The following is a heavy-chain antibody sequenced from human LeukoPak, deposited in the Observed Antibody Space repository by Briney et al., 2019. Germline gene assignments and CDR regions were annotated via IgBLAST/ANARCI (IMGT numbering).Heavy chain of an antibody. D-gene: IGHD1-7*01. CDR1: GFTFSDYY. J-gene: IGHJ6*03. CDR2: TSPSGGTI. Sequence: PGGSLRLSCAASGFTFSDYYMSWIRQAPETGLEWLSYTSPSGGTIYYTDSVKGRFTISRDNSKNTLSLQVNSLTVDDTAVYYCAKEGSELDYYYYYMDVWGKGTTVTVSS. CDR3: AKEGSELDYYYYYMDV. V-gene: IGHV3-11*04.